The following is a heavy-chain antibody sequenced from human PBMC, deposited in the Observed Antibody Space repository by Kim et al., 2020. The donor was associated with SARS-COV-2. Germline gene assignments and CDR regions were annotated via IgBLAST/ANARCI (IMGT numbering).Heavy chain of an antibody. CDR2: INHSGST. V-gene: IGHV4-34*01. J-gene: IGHJ5*01. CDR1: GGSFSGYY. D-gene: IGHD3-3*01. CDR3: SRANFIRGITIFGVVVNW. Sequence: SETLSLTCAVYGGSFSGYYWSWIRQPPGKGLEWIGEINHSGSTNYNPSLKSRVTISVDTSKNQFSLKLSSVTAADTAVDYCSRANFIRGITIFGVVVNW.